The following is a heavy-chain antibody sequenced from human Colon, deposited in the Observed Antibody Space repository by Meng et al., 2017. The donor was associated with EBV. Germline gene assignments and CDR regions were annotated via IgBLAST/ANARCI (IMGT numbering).Heavy chain of an antibody. D-gene: IGHD2-2*01. CDR1: CDSVRSVTW. J-gene: IGHJ4*02. V-gene: IGHV4-4*02. CDR2: IYHGGSP. Sequence: HLHEPGPEWVKPSGTLSLTFAVSCDSVRSVTWWTWVRQPPGKGLEWIGEIYHGGSPNYNPSLESRVTISVDKSKNQFSLDLTSVTAADTAVYFCARVMRYQLLRFFDYWGQGILVTVFS. CDR3: ARVMRYQLLRFFDY.